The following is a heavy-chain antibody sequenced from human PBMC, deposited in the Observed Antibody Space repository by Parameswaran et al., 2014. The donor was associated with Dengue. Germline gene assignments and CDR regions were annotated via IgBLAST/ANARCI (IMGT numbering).Heavy chain of an antibody. J-gene: IGHJ4*02. CDR2: ISTYNGNT. Sequence: WVRQAPGQGLEWMGWISTYNGNTNYAQRLQGRLTLTTDTSTITAYMELRSLRSDDTAVYYCARLMDGGYDYITKSKLYYFDYWGQGTLVTVSS. D-gene: IGHD5-12*01. CDR3: ARLMDGGYDYITKSKLYYFDY. V-gene: IGHV1-18*01.